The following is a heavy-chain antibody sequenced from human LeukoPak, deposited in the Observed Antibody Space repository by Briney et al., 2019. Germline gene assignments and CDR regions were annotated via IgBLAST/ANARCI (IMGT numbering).Heavy chain of an antibody. V-gene: IGHV4-38-2*02. CDR2: IYHSGST. J-gene: IGHJ6*03. D-gene: IGHD5/OR15-5a*01. CDR3: AREAGGYGVNENYYYMEV. CDR1: GYSISSGYY. Sequence: SETLSLTCTVSGYSISSGYYWGWMWQPPGKGLEWIGSIYHSGSTHYNPSLKSRVTISVDTSKNQFSLKLSSVTAADTAVYYCAREAGGYGVNENYYYMEVWGKGTTVTVSS.